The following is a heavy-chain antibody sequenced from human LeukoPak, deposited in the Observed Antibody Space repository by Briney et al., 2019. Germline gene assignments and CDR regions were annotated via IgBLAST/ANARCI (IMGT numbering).Heavy chain of an antibody. V-gene: IGHV3-7*03. CDR3: ARGGSDWRYYFDY. D-gene: IGHD6-19*01. Sequence: PGGSLTLSCVVSVLPFSSYWMPWVRQARGERREWGANIRQDGSKKSYVDSVKGRVTSSRDNAKKSLQLQMISVKDEDTAVYYCARGGSDWRYYFDYWGQGTLVTVSS. CDR2: IRQDGSKK. CDR1: VLPFSSYW. J-gene: IGHJ4*02.